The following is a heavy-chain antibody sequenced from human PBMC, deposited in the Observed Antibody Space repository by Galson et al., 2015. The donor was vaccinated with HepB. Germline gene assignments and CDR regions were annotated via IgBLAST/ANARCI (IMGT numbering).Heavy chain of an antibody. CDR3: ARDERLVLDN. D-gene: IGHD6-6*01. J-gene: IGHJ4*02. Sequence: SLRLSCAASGFTFSSYTMKWVRQAPGKGLEWISSIDSSNSYIYYADSVKGRFTISRDNAKNSLYLQMNSLRAEGTAIYYCARDERLVLDNWGQGTLVTVSS. CDR2: IDSSNSYI. V-gene: IGHV3-21*01. CDR1: GFTFSSYT.